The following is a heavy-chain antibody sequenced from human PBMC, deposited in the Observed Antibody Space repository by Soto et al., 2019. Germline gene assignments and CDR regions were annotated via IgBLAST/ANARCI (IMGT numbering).Heavy chain of an antibody. J-gene: IGHJ6*02. D-gene: IGHD3-9*01. CDR2: ISYDGSNK. CDR1: GFTFSSYG. Sequence: PGGSLILSCAASGFTFSSYGMHWVRQAPGKGLEWVAVISYDGSNKYYADSVKGRFTISRDNSKNTLYLQMNSLRAEDTAVYYCAKATKGQYPTGLRYNGMDVWGQGTTVTVSS. CDR3: AKATKGQYPTGLRYNGMDV. V-gene: IGHV3-30*18.